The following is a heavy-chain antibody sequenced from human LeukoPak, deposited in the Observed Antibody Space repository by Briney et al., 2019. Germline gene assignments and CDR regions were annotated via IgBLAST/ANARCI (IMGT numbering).Heavy chain of an antibody. Sequence: ASVKVSCKASGYTFTSYGISWVRQAPGQGLEWMGWVSAYNGNTDYAQNLQGRVTMTTDTSTTTAYMELRSLRSDDTAVYYCARRASSWYQFDYWGRGTLVTVSS. CDR3: ARRASSWYQFDY. CDR1: GYTFTSYG. J-gene: IGHJ4*02. CDR2: VSAYNGNT. V-gene: IGHV1-18*01. D-gene: IGHD6-13*01.